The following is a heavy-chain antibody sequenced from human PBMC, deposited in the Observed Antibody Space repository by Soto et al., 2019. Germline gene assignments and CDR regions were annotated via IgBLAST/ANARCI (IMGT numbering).Heavy chain of an antibody. CDR1: GFTFSNYA. CDR2: IWYDGSDK. CDR3: ARGGIXXWSLDC. J-gene: IGHJ4*02. D-gene: IGHD2-21*01. Sequence: QVQLVESGGGVVQPGRSLRLSCAASGFTFSNYAMHWVRQAPGKGLEWVAIIWYDGSDKYYADSEEGRFTIFRDNXXXXXXXXXXXXXXXXXXXXXXARGGIXXWSLDCWGQGTLVTVSS. V-gene: IGHV3-33*01.